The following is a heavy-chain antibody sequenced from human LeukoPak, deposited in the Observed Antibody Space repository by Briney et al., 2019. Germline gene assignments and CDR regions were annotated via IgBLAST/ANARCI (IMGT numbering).Heavy chain of an antibody. CDR2: IIPIFGTA. CDR1: GGTFSSYA. CDR3: AITTQVPEYYYYYYMDV. V-gene: IGHV1-69*05. J-gene: IGHJ6*03. D-gene: IGHD1-1*01. Sequence: SVKVSCKASGGTFSSYAISWVRPAPGQGLEWMGGIIPIFGTANYAQKFQGRVTITTDESTSTAYMELSSLRSEDTAVYYCAITTQVPEYYYYYYMDVWGKGTTVTVSS.